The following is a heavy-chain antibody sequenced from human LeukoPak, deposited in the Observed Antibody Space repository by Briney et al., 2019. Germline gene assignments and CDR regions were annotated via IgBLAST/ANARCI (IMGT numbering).Heavy chain of an antibody. Sequence: SSETLSLTCAVYGGSFSGYYWGWIRQPPGKGLEWIEEINHSGSTNYNPSLKSRVTISVDTSKNQFSLKLSSVTAADTAVYYCARARRRVGATPGLFDLWGRGTLVTVSS. J-gene: IGHJ2*01. CDR3: ARARRRVGATPGLFDL. D-gene: IGHD1-26*01. CDR1: GGSFSGYY. V-gene: IGHV4-34*01. CDR2: INHSGST.